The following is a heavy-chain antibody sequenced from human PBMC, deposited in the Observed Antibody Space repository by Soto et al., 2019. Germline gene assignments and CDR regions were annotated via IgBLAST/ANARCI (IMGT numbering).Heavy chain of an antibody. V-gene: IGHV4-34*01. D-gene: IGHD3-22*01. CDR1: GGSFSGYY. CDR2: IYHSGST. J-gene: IGHJ4*02. Sequence: SETLSLTCAVYGGSFSGYYWSWIRQPPGKGLEWIGYIYHSGSTYYNPSLKSRVTISVDRSKNQFSLKLSSVTAADTAVYYCARGGVDYYDSSGYYFSPYYFDYWGQGTLVTVSS. CDR3: ARGGVDYYDSSGYYFSPYYFDY.